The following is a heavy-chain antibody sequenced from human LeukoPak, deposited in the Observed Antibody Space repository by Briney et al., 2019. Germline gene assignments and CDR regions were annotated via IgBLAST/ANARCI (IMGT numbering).Heavy chain of an antibody. D-gene: IGHD1-14*01. CDR2: ISNSGGST. Sequence: GGSLRLSCAAPGFTFRTYAMAWVRQAPGKGLEWVSTISNSGGSTYYAGSVKGRFTISRDDSKNMLYLQMNSLRAEDTAVYYCAVNRGHWGQGTLVTVSS. J-gene: IGHJ4*02. CDR3: AVNRGH. V-gene: IGHV3-23*01. CDR1: GFTFRTYA.